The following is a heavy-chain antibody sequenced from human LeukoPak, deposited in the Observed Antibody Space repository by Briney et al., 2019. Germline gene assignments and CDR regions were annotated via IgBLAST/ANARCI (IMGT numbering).Heavy chain of an antibody. CDR1: GYTFTSYG. CDR2: ISAYNGNT. Sequence: ASVKVSCKASGYTFTSYGISWVRQAPGQGLEWMGWISAYNGNTNYAQKLQGRVTMTTDTSTSTADMELRSLRSDDTAVYYCARAGPPTYYDFWSGYYPEYYYYGMDVWGQGATVTVSS. V-gene: IGHV1-18*01. CDR3: ARAGPPTYYDFWSGYYPEYYYYGMDV. D-gene: IGHD3-3*01. J-gene: IGHJ6*02.